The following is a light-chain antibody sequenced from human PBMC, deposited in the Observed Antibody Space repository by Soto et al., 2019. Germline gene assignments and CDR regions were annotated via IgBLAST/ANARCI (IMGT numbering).Light chain of an antibody. V-gene: IGKV3-15*01. CDR3: QQYNNWPLT. J-gene: IGKJ4*01. CDR2: GAS. Sequence: EIVMTQSPATLSVSPAERATLSCRASQSVSSDLAWYHQKPGQAPRLLIYGASTRATGIPARFSGSGSGTEFTLTISSLQSEDFAVYYCQQYNNWPLTFGGGTKVDIK. CDR1: QSVSSD.